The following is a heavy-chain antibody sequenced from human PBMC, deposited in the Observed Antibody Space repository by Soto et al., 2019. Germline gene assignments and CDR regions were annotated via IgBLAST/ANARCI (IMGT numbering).Heavy chain of an antibody. CDR1: GGYISGFY. CDR2: IYYSGST. D-gene: IGHD1-26*01. CDR3: AREGASSGSYYWFDP. J-gene: IGHJ5*02. Sequence: SVTMSLPNTVSGGYISGFYWRCIRQPPGKGLEWIGYIYYSGSTNYNPSLKSRVTISVDTSKNQFSLKLSSVTAADTAVYYCAREGASSGSYYWFDPWGQGTLVTVSS. V-gene: IGHV4-59*01.